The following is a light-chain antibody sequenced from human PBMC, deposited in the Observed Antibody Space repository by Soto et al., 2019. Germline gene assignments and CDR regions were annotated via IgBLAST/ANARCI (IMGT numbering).Light chain of an antibody. Sequence: DIVMTQSPDSLAVSLGERSTINCKSSQSVLYSSNNENYLGWYQQKQVQPPKLLIYWASTRESGVPDRFSGSGSGTDFTLTISSQQAEDVAVYYCQQYYSTPWTFGQGTKVEIK. CDR3: QQYYSTPWT. V-gene: IGKV4-1*01. CDR1: QSVLYSSNNENY. CDR2: WAS. J-gene: IGKJ1*01.